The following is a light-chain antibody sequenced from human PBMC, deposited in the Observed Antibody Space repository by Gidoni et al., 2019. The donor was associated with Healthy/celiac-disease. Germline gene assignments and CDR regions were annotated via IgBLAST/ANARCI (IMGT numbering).Light chain of an antibody. CDR3: AAWDDSLNGQV. V-gene: IGLV1-44*01. CDR2: SNN. CDR1: SSNIGSNT. J-gene: IGLJ2*01. Sequence: QSVLTQPPSASGTPGQRVTISCSGSSSNIGSNTVNWYQQLPGTAPKLLIYSNNQRPSGVPDRFSGSKSGTSASLAISGLQSEDEADYYCAAWDDSLNGQVFG.